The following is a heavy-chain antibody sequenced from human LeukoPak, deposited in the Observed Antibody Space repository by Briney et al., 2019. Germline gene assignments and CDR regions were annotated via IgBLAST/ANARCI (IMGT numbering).Heavy chain of an antibody. Sequence: GASVKVSCKASGYTFTSYYMHWVRQAPGQGLEWMGIINPSGGSTSYAQKFQGRVTMTEDTSTDTAYMELSSLRSEDTAVYYCASAGDRDAFDIWGQGTMVTVSS. CDR3: ASAGDRDAFDI. J-gene: IGHJ3*02. CDR2: INPSGGST. V-gene: IGHV1-46*01. D-gene: IGHD3-10*01. CDR1: GYTFTSYY.